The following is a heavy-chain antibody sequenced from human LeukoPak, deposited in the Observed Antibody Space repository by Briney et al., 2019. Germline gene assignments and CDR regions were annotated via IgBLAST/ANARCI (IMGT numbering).Heavy chain of an antibody. CDR1: GFTLSSYA. CDR3: AKAPATTCRGAFCYPFDY. J-gene: IGHJ4*02. CDR2: ISDTGNT. Sequence: GGSLRLSCAASGFTLSSYAMSWVRQAPGKGLEWVSAISDTGNTYHADSVKGRFTISRDSSKNTLFLQMNRLRPEDAAVYYCAKAPATTCRGAFCYPFDYWGLGTLVTVSS. D-gene: IGHD2-15*01. V-gene: IGHV3-23*01.